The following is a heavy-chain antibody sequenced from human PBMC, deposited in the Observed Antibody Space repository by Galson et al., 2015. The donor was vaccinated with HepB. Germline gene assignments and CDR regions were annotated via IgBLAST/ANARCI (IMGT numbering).Heavy chain of an antibody. Sequence: SLRLSCAASGFTFNTYAMHWVRQAPGKGLEYVSGISGNGGSTYYADSVKGRFTISRDNSKNTLYLQMSTLRAEDTAVYYCVKGGYSSSWYGGDYWGQGTLVTVSS. V-gene: IGHV3-64D*06. D-gene: IGHD6-13*01. CDR1: GFTFNTYA. CDR2: ISGNGGST. J-gene: IGHJ4*02. CDR3: VKGGYSSSWYGGDY.